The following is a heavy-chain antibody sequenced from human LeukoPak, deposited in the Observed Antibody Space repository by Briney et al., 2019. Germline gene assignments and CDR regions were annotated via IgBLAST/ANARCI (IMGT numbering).Heavy chain of an antibody. J-gene: IGHJ5*02. D-gene: IGHD2-2*01. V-gene: IGHV5-10-1*01. CDR1: GYRFTNYW. CDR3: ARRVVVPTAGSSDP. Sequence: GESLKISCKGSGYRFTNYWISWVRQMPGKGLEWMGRIDPSDSYTSYSPSFQGHVTISVDKSISTAYLQWSSLEASDTAMYYCARRVVVPTAGSSDPWGQGTLVIVSS. CDR2: IDPSDSYT.